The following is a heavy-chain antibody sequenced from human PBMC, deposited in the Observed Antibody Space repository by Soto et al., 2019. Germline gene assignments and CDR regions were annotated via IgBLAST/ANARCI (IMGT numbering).Heavy chain of an antibody. V-gene: IGHV1-69*13. CDR2: IIPIFGTA. J-gene: IGHJ4*02. CDR3: ARMYYYDTSGYYSSFDY. CDR1: GVTFSSYA. D-gene: IGHD3-22*01. Sequence: ASVKVSCKASGVTFSSYAISWVRQAPGQGLEWMGGIIPIFGTANYAQKFQGRVTITADESTSTAYMELSSLRSEDTAVYYCARMYYYDTSGYYSSFDYWGQGTLVTVSS.